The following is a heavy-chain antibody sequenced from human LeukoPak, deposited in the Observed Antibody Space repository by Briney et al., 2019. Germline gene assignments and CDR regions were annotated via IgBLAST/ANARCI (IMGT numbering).Heavy chain of an antibody. V-gene: IGHV1-2*02. D-gene: IGHD6-19*01. CDR3: ARVGDSSGWYPNYYMDV. CDR1: GYTFTSYD. CDR2: INPNSGGT. Sequence: ASVKVSCKASGYTFTSYDINWVRQATGQGLEWMGWINPNSGGTNYAQKFQGRVTMTRDTSISTAYMELSRLRSDDTAVYYCARVGDSSGWYPNYYMDVWGKGTTVTISS. J-gene: IGHJ6*03.